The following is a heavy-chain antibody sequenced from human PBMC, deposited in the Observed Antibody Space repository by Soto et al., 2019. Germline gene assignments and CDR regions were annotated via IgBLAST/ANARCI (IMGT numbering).Heavy chain of an antibody. CDR1: GFTFSDYA. CDR2: ISHDGSTK. D-gene: IGHD1-26*01. J-gene: IGHJ4*02. Sequence: QVQLVESGGGVVQPGRSLRLSCVTSGFTFSDYAIHWVRQTPGKGLEWVGLISHDGSTKYYADSVKGRFTISRDDSKNTLYLQMNSLRAEDTAVYYCARDRQWELPRSYYFDYWGQGTLVTVSS. CDR3: ARDRQWELPRSYYFDY. V-gene: IGHV3-30-3*01.